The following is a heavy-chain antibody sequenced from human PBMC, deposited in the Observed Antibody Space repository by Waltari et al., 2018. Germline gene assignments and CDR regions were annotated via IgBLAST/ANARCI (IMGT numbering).Heavy chain of an antibody. J-gene: IGHJ4*02. V-gene: IGHV1-2*02. D-gene: IGHD3-22*01. Sequence: QVQLVRSGAEVKKPGASVKVSCKASGYTFTGYYMHWVRQAPGQGLEWMGWINPNSGGTNYAQKFQGRVTMTRDTSISTAYMELSRLRSDDTAVYYCARASYYYDSSGYYSAFDYWGQGTLVTVSS. CDR3: ARASYYYDSSGYYSAFDY. CDR1: GYTFTGYY. CDR2: INPNSGGT.